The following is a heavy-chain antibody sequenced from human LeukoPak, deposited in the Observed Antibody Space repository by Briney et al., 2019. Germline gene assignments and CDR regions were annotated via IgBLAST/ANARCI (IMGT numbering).Heavy chain of an antibody. Sequence: GGSLRLSCAASGFTFRNYDMNWVRQAPGKGLEWVSSISSSSSYIYYADSVKGRFTISRDNAKNSLYLQMNSLRAEDTAVYYCARDFPIHGSLGYWGQGTLVTVSS. CDR2: ISSSSSYI. J-gene: IGHJ4*02. CDR1: GFTFRNYD. CDR3: ARDFPIHGSLGY. V-gene: IGHV3-21*01. D-gene: IGHD7-27*01.